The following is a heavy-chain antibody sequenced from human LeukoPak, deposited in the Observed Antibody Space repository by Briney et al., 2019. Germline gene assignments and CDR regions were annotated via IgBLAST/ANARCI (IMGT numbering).Heavy chain of an antibody. J-gene: IGHJ6*02. CDR2: ISSNGGST. Sequence: AGGSLRLSCSASGFTFSNYAMHWVRQAPGKGLEYVSAISSNGGSTFYADSVKGRFTISRDSSENTLYFQMNSLRAEDTAVYYCVKSTRVTTAYYYYGMDVWGQGTTVTVSS. CDR1: GFTFSNYA. D-gene: IGHD4-17*01. V-gene: IGHV3-64D*06. CDR3: VKSTRVTTAYYYYGMDV.